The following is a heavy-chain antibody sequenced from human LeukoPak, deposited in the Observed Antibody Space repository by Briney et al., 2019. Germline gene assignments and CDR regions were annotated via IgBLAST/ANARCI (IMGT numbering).Heavy chain of an antibody. CDR1: GFTFNTSA. CDR2: ISESGRST. CDR3: AKGRGTRVYNWFDT. Sequence: PGGSLRLSCAGSGFTFNTSAMSWVRQAPGKGLEWVSAISESGRSTYYTDSVRGRFTISRDNSKNTLYLQMNSLRAEDTAVYFCAKGRGTRVYNWFDTWGQGILVTVSS. D-gene: IGHD1-26*01. J-gene: IGHJ5*02. V-gene: IGHV3-23*01.